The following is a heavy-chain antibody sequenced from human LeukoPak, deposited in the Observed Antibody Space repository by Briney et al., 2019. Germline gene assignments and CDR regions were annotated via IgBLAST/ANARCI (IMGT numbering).Heavy chain of an antibody. Sequence: PSQTLSLTCTVSGGSISCGDDYWSWIRQPPGKGLEWIGYIYYSGTTYYNPSLKSRASISVDTSKNQFSLKLSSVTAADTALYFCARLVGYYSRGSCYHFDYWGQGSLVTVSS. J-gene: IGHJ4*02. D-gene: IGHD2-15*01. V-gene: IGHV4-30-4*01. CDR1: GGSISCGDDY. CDR2: IYYSGTT. CDR3: ARLVGYYSRGSCYHFDY.